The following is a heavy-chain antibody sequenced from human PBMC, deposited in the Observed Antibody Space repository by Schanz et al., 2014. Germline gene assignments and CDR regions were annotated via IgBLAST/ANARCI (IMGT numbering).Heavy chain of an antibody. V-gene: IGHV3-23*04. CDR3: AKDLLYGAPMPLNHLDY. D-gene: IGHD2-2*01. CDR1: GFTFSKYW. CDR2: ISGSGGST. Sequence: VQLVESGGGLVQPGGSLRLSCGGSGFTFSKYWMSWVRQAPGKGLEWVSGISGSGGSTYYADSVKGRFTISRDNSKNTLYLQMNSLRAEDTAVYYCAKDLLYGAPMPLNHLDYWGQGTLVTVSS. J-gene: IGHJ4*02.